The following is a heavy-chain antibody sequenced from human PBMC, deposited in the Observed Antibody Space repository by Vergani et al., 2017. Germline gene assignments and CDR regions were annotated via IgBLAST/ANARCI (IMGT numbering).Heavy chain of an antibody. V-gene: IGHV1-69-2*01. CDR2: VDPEDGET. CDR1: GYTFTDHY. D-gene: IGHD4-17*01. J-gene: IGHJ6*02. CDR3: ATPQTVTTGGMEV. Sequence: EVQLVPSGAEVKKPGATMKISCKVSGYTFTDHYMHWVKQAPGKGLEWMGLVDPEDGETIYAEKFKGRVTIAADTSTDTDHLELSSLRSEDTAVYYCATPQTVTTGGMEVWGQGTTVIVSS.